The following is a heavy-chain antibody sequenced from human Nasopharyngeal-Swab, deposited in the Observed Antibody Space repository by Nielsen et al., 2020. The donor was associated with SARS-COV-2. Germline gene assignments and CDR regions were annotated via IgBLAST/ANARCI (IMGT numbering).Heavy chain of an antibody. V-gene: IGHV3-53*01. J-gene: IGHJ6*03. D-gene: IGHD6-25*01. CDR2: IYSGGGT. CDR3: ARDRFSGYMDV. Sequence: WIRQPPGKGLEWVSVIYSGGGTYYADSVKGRFTISRDNSKNTLYLQMNSLRAEDTAVYYCARDRFSGYMDVWGKGTTVTVSS.